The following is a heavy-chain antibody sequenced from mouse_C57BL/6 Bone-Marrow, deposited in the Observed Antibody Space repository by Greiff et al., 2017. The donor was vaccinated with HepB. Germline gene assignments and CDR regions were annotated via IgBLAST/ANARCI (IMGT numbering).Heavy chain of an antibody. V-gene: IGHV1-64*01. CDR3: ARCRGAYDYDGYFDY. CDR1: GYTFTSYW. D-gene: IGHD2-4*01. Sequence: VKLQQPGAELVKPGASVKLSCKASGYTFTSYWMHWVKQRPGQGLEWIGMIHPNSGSTNYNEKFKSKATLTVDKSSSTAYMQLSSLTSEDSAVYYCARCRGAYDYDGYFDYWGQGTTLTVSS. J-gene: IGHJ2*01. CDR2: IHPNSGST.